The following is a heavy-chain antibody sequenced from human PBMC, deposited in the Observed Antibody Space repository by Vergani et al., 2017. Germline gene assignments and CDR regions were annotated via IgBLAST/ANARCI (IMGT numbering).Heavy chain of an antibody. CDR2: IYHSGST. V-gene: IGHV4-39*07. D-gene: IGHD3-9*01. Sequence: QLQLQESGPGLVKPSETLSLTCTVSGGSISSSSYYWGWIRQPPGKGLEWIGYIYHSGSTYYNPSLKSRVTISVDRSKNQFSLKLSSVTAADTAVYYCARADLYYDILTGYYSDAFDIWGQGTMVTVSS. CDR1: GGSISSSSYY. CDR3: ARADLYYDILTGYYSDAFDI. J-gene: IGHJ3*02.